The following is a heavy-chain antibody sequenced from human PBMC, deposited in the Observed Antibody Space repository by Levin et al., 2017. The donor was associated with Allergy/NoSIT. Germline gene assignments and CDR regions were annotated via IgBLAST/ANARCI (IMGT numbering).Heavy chain of an antibody. CDR3: ATCSGGGCNNNAGVDV. J-gene: IGHJ3*01. CDR1: GFTFDIST. CDR2: LDASSTYI. Sequence: GGSLRLSCAASGFTFDISTMAWVRQAPGKGLEWVSSLDASSTYIYYADSVKGRFTISRDNARSSLFLQMNSLRAEDTAVYYCATCSGGGCNNNAGVDVWGQGTMVTVSS. D-gene: IGHD2-15*01. V-gene: IGHV3-21*01.